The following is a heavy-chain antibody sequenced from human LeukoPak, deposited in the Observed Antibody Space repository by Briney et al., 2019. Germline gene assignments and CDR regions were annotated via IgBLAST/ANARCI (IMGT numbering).Heavy chain of an antibody. CDR2: TNEDGSAK. Sequence: GGSLRLSCAASGFIFKNYWMTWVRQTPGKGLEWVANTNEDGSAKYYVDSVKGRFTISRDNAKNSLYLQMNSLRGEDTAVYYCARDTLGEGDDSDYAVYYFDYWGQGTLVTVSS. J-gene: IGHJ4*02. D-gene: IGHD5-12*01. CDR3: ARDTLGEGDDSDYAVYYFDY. CDR1: GFIFKNYW. V-gene: IGHV3-7*01.